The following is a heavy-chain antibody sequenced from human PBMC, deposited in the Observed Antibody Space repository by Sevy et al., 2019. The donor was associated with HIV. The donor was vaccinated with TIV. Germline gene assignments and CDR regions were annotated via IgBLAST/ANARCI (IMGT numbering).Heavy chain of an antibody. J-gene: IGHJ6*02. CDR2: IYYSGST. CDR1: GGSVSSGSYY. Sequence: SETLSLTCTVSGGSVSSGSYYWSWIRQPPGKGLEWIGYIYYSGSTNYNPSLKSLVTISVDTSKNQFSLKLSSVTAADTAVYYCARDCKYYGSGSHKNYYYYYGMDVWCQGTTVTVSS. D-gene: IGHD3-10*01. CDR3: ARDCKYYGSGSHKNYYYYYGMDV. V-gene: IGHV4-61*01.